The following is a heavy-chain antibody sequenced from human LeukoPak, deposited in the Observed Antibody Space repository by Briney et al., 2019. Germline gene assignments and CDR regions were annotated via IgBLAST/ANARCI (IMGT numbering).Heavy chain of an antibody. CDR1: GFTFNIYS. V-gene: IGHV3-21*01. D-gene: IGHD2-2*01. CDR3: ARDMDCTVTNCYRGDDGFDI. Sequence: GGSLRLSCAASGFTFNIYSMNWVRQAPGKGLEWVSSISSRSYYIYYADSVRGRFTISRDNAKTSLYLEMNSLRAEDTAVYYCARDMDCTVTNCYRGDDGFDIWGQGTMVTVSS. J-gene: IGHJ3*02. CDR2: ISSRSYYI.